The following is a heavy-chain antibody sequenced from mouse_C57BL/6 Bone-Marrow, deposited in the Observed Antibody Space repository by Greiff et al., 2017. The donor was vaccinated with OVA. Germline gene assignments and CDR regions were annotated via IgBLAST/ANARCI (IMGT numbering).Heavy chain of an antibody. Sequence: QVQLKQSGPELVKPGASVKISCKASGYTFPDYFINWLKQRPGQGLGWIGWIYPGSGNTKYNEKFKGKATLTVDTSSSPAYMQLSSLTSEDSAVYFCARGEITTVVATCDYWGQGTTLTVSS. D-gene: IGHD1-1*01. CDR1: GYTFPDYF. V-gene: IGHV1-84*01. CDR2: IYPGSGNT. CDR3: ARGEITTVVATCDY. J-gene: IGHJ2*01.